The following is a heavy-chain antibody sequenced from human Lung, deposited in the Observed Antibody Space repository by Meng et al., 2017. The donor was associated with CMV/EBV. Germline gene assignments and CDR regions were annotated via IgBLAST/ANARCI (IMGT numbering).Heavy chain of an antibody. V-gene: IGHV3-11*04. J-gene: IGHJ6*02. CDR1: GFHLSDYY. CDR2: ISSSGSTI. Sequence: SCAASGFHLSDYYMSWIRQAPGKGLEVVSYISSSGSTIYYADSVKGRFTISRDNAKNSLYLQMISLKAEDTAVYYFATYLVVVVGYGMDVWGQGXTVTVSS. D-gene: IGHD2-2*01. CDR3: ATYLVVVVGYGMDV.